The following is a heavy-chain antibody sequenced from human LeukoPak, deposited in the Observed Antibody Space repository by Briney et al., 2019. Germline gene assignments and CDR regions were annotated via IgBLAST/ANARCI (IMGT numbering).Heavy chain of an antibody. Sequence: SETLSLTCAVYGGSFSGYYWSWIRQPPGKGLEWIGYIYYSGSTNYNPSLKSRVTISVDTSKNQFSLKLSSVTAADTAVYYCAREALYYGSGSYYPHFDYWGQGTLVTVSS. CDR3: AREALYYGSGSYYPHFDY. V-gene: IGHV4-59*01. CDR1: GGSFSGYY. D-gene: IGHD3-10*01. CDR2: IYYSGST. J-gene: IGHJ4*02.